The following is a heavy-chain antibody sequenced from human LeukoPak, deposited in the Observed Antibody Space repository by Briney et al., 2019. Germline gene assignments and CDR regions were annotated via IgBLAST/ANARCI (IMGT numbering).Heavy chain of an antibody. J-gene: IGHJ4*02. CDR1: GGSLRGYY. Sequence: SETLSLTCAVYGGSLRGYYWSWIRQPPGKGLEWIGEINHSGSTNYNPSLKSRVIISVDTSKKQFSLKLSSVTAADTAVYYCARTRGYAFDYWGQGTLVTVSS. D-gene: IGHD5-18*01. CDR3: ARTRGYAFDY. V-gene: IGHV4-34*01. CDR2: INHSGST.